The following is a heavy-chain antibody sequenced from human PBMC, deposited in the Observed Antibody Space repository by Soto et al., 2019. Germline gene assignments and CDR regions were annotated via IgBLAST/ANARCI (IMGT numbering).Heavy chain of an antibody. V-gene: IGHV3-72*01. CDR2: FRNKANGYTT. D-gene: IGHD4-17*01. Sequence: GGSLILSCAASGFNFSDHYMDWVRQAPGEGLEWVARFRNKANGYTTEYAASVKGRFTISRDDSKNSLYLQMNSLITEDTAVYYCTSSWGDYRYFDHWGQGILVTVSS. CDR1: GFNFSDHY. J-gene: IGHJ4*02. CDR3: TSSWGDYRYFDH.